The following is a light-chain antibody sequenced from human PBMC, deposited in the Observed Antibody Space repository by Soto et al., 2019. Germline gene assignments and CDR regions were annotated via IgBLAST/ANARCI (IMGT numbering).Light chain of an antibody. CDR1: SSNIGAGYN. CDR3: QSFDLSVSWV. CDR2: HSS. V-gene: IGLV1-40*01. Sequence: QSVLTQPPSVSGAPGQRVTISCTGSSSNIGAGYNVQWYQQLPGTAPKLLIYHSSNRPSGVPDRFSASKSGTSASLAITGLQAEDEADYYCQSFDLSVSWVFGGGTKVTVL. J-gene: IGLJ3*02.